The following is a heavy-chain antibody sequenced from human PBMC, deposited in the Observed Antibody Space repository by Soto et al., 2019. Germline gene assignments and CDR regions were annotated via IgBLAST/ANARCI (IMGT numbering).Heavy chain of an antibody. D-gene: IGHD6-25*01. J-gene: IGHJ6*02. CDR2: VHYSGST. Sequence: QVQLQESGPGLVKPSETLSLTCTVSGGSISNFYWTWIRQPPGKGLEWIGNVHYSGSTNYNPSVKSRVTTSVETTKDRPSLNLGSVTAADTAVYYCARHKAAGSDRGGMDVWGQGTTVTVSS. V-gene: IGHV4-59*08. CDR1: GGSISNFY. CDR3: ARHKAAGSDRGGMDV.